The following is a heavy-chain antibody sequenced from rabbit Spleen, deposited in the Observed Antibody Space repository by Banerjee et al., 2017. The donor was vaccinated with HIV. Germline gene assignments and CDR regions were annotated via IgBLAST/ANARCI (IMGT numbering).Heavy chain of an antibody. CDR3: ARDGAGGSYFAL. D-gene: IGHD8-1*01. V-gene: IGHV1S45*01. J-gene: IGHJ4*01. CDR1: GFSFSSSYY. Sequence: QEQLVESGGDLVKPEGSLTLTCTASGFSFSSSYYMYWVRQAPGKGLEWIGCIYSSSPITWYASWAKGRFTISKTSSTTVTLQMTSLTAADTATYFCARDGAGGSYFALWGPGTLVTVS. CDR2: IYSSSPIT.